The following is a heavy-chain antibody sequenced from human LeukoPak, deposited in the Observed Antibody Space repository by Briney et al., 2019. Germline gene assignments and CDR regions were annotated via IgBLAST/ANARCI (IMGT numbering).Heavy chain of an antibody. CDR3: ARVHWGTTRYLDY. J-gene: IGHJ4*02. D-gene: IGHD1-1*01. CDR2: IKSKTDGETI. Sequence: PGGSLRLSCAASGFTFSHAWINWVRQAPGKGLEWVGRIKSKTDGETIDYAAPVKGRVTISRDDSKNTVYLQMSSLRVEDTAVYFCARVHWGTTRYLDYWGQGTLVTVSS. V-gene: IGHV3-15*01. CDR1: GFTFSHAW.